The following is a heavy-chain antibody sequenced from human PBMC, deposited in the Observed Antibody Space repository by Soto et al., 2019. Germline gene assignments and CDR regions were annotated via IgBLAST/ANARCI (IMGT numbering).Heavy chain of an antibody. J-gene: IGHJ4*02. CDR2: IYTSGST. Sequence: SETLSLTCAVSGDSISSYYWSWIRQPAGKGLEWIGRIYTSGSTNYNPSLKSRVTMSLDTSKNQFSLKLTSVTAADTAVYYCARADYSSSFPFDYWGQGTLVTVSS. D-gene: IGHD6-13*01. CDR3: ARADYSSSFPFDY. V-gene: IGHV4-4*07. CDR1: GDSISSYY.